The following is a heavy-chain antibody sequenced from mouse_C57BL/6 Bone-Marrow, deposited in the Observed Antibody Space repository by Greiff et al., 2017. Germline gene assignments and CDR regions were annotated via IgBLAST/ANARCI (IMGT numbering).Heavy chain of an antibody. V-gene: IGHV1-80*01. CDR2: IYPGDGDT. Sequence: VQLQQSGAELVKPGASVKISCKASGYAFSSYWMNWVKQRPGKGLEWIGQIYPGDGDTNYNGKFKGKATLTADKSSSTAYMQLSSLTSEDSAVYFCARSVDYGSSFAYWGQGTLVTVSA. CDR3: ARSVDYGSSFAY. J-gene: IGHJ3*01. CDR1: GYAFSSYW. D-gene: IGHD1-1*01.